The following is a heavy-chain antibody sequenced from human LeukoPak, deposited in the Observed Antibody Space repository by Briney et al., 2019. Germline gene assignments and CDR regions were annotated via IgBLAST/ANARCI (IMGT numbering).Heavy chain of an antibody. CDR3: AKEVGEYNWFDP. J-gene: IGHJ5*02. CDR2: IIPILGIE. Sequence: SVKVSCKASGGTFSTDSITWVRQAPGQGLEWMGRIIPILGIEKYAQKFQGRVTITADTSTSTAYMELSSLRSEDTAVYYCAKEVGEYNWFDPWGQGTLVTVSS. V-gene: IGHV1-69*04. CDR1: GGTFSTDS. D-gene: IGHD2-21*01.